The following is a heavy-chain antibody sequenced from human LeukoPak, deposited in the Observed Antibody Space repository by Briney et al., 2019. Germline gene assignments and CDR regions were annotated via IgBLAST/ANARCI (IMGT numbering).Heavy chain of an antibody. CDR1: GFTFSTFA. J-gene: IGHJ5*02. Sequence: GGSLRLSCEASGFTFSTFAMIWVRQPPGKGLEWVSSIFPSGGEIHYADSVRGRFTISRDNSKSTLSLQMNSLRAEDTAVYYCARHYSGYDSGWFDPWGQGTLVTVSS. V-gene: IGHV3-23*01. CDR2: IFPSGGEI. CDR3: ARHYSGYDSGWFDP. D-gene: IGHD5-12*01.